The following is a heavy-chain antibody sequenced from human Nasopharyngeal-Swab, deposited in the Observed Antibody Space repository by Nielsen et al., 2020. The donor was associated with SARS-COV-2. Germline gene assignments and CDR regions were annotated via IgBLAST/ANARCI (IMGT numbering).Heavy chain of an antibody. J-gene: IGHJ6*03. Sequence: GGSLRLSCAASGFTFSSYSMNWVRQAPGKGLEWVSSSSSSSYIYYADSVKGRFTISRDNAKNSLYLQMNSLRAEDTAVYYCARERKNYYDSSGYYLEFYYYYYMDVWGKGTTVTVSS. CDR1: GFTFSSYS. V-gene: IGHV3-21*01. D-gene: IGHD3-22*01. CDR2: SSSSSYI. CDR3: ARERKNYYDSSGYYLEFYYYYYMDV.